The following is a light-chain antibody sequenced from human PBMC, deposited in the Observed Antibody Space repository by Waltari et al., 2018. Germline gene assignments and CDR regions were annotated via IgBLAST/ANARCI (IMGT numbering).Light chain of an antibody. CDR3: QLWDDTNNAGV. CDR1: NIETKS. CDR2: YDS. J-gene: IGLJ3*02. Sequence: YVVTQPPSVSVAPGKTARLTCEGENIETKSVNWYQQKAGQAPVLVMFYDSHRPSWIPERFSGSNSGNTATLTINWVEPVDEADYHCQLWDDTNNAGVFGGGTKLTVL. V-gene: IGLV3-21*04.